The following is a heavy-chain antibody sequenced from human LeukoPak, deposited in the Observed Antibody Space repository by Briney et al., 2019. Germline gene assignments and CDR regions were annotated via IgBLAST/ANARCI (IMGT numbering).Heavy chain of an antibody. Sequence: ASVKVSYKASGYTFTSYGISWVRQAPGQGLEWMGWISAYNGNTNYAQKLQGRVTMTTDTSTSTAYMELRSLRSDDTAVYYCARGSGYYGGLNVLRDYWGQGTLVTVSS. CDR1: GYTFTSYG. V-gene: IGHV1-18*01. CDR2: ISAYNGNT. D-gene: IGHD3-22*01. CDR3: ARGSGYYGGLNVLRDY. J-gene: IGHJ4*02.